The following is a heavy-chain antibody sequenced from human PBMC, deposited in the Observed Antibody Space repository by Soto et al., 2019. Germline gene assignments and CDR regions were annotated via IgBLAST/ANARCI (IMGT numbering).Heavy chain of an antibody. Sequence: QVQLQESGPGLVKPSETLSLTCTVSGGSMRGQHWSWIRQPPGKGLEWIGHHSDSTNYNPSPKSRITISTDTSKNQFSLKLSSVTAADTAVYWCAKYTVGEGGRGYWGQGTLVTVSS. V-gene: IGHV4-4*09. J-gene: IGHJ4*02. CDR2: HHSDST. CDR1: GGSMRGQH. D-gene: IGHD3-16*01. CDR3: AKYTVGEGGRGY.